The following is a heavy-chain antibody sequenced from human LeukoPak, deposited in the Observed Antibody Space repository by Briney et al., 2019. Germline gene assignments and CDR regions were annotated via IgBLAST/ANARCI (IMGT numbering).Heavy chain of an antibody. J-gene: IGHJ3*02. Sequence: SETLSLTCAVYGYSISSGYYWGWIRQPPGKGLEWIGSIYHSGSTYYNPSLKSRVTISVDTSKNQFSLKLSSVTAADTAVYYCARPYYDFWSGFDAFDIWGQGTMVTVSS. CDR1: GYSISSGYY. CDR3: ARPYYDFWSGFDAFDI. CDR2: IYHSGST. D-gene: IGHD3-3*01. V-gene: IGHV4-38-2*01.